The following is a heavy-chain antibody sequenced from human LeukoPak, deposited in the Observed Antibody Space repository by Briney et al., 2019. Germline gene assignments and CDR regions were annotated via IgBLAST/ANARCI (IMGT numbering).Heavy chain of an antibody. V-gene: IGHV4-59*12. J-gene: IGHJ6*02. D-gene: IGHD1-7*01. CDR3: ARGELHPLYYYYYGMDV. Sequence: PSETLSLTCTVSGGSISSYYWSWIRQPPGKGLEWIGYIYYSGSTNYNPSLKSRVTISVDTSKNQFSLKLSSVTAADTAVYYCARGELHPLYYYYYGMDVWGQGTTVTVSS. CDR2: IYYSGST. CDR1: GGSISSYY.